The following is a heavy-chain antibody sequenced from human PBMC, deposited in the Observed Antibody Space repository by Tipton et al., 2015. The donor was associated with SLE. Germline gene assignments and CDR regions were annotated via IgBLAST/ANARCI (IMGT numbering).Heavy chain of an antibody. V-gene: IGHV3-23*01. D-gene: IGHD5-12*01. Sequence: SLRLSCAASGFTFSSYAMSWVRQAPGKGLEWVPAISGSGGSTYYADSVKGRFTISRDNSKDTLYLQMNSLRAEDTAVYYCAKPVGYSGYDSWDYWGQGTLVIVCS. CDR1: GFTFSSYA. J-gene: IGHJ4*02. CDR3: AKPVGYSGYDSWDY. CDR2: ISGSGGST.